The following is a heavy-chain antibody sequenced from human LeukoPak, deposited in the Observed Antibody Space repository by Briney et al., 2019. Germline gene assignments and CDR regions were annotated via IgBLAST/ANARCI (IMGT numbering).Heavy chain of an antibody. CDR3: ARYGRTGLDY. D-gene: IGHD1-1*01. J-gene: IGHJ4*02. V-gene: IGHV1-2*02. Sequence: ASVKVSCKASGYTFTSYYMHWVRQAPGQGLEWMGWIKPNGGGTNYLQKFQDRVTMTRDTSISTAYMELSVLRSDDTAVYYCARYGRTGLDYWGQGTLVTVSS. CDR1: GYTFTSYY. CDR2: IKPNGGGT.